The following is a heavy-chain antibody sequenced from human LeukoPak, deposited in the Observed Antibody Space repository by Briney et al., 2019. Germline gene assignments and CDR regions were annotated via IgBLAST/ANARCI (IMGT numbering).Heavy chain of an antibody. CDR1: GFTGSSNY. V-gene: IGHV3-53*01. CDR3: ARDKKYYYDSSGYYYYYYYYGMDV. J-gene: IGHJ6*02. D-gene: IGHD3-22*01. CDR2: FYSGGST. Sequence: GGSLRLSCAASGFTGSSNYMSWVRQAPGKGLEWVSGFYSGGSTSYADSVKGRFTISRDNAKNSLYLQMNSLRAEDTAVYYCARDKKYYYDSSGYYYYYYYYGMDVWGQGTTVTVSS.